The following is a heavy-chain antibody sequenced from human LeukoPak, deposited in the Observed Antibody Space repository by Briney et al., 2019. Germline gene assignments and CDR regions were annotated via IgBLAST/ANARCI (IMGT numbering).Heavy chain of an antibody. Sequence: SETLSLTCTVSGGSISRSYSCWGWVRQPPGKGLEWIGSMYYSGDTYYNPSLKSRLIISVDTSKNQVSLNLSSVTTADTAVYYCARLRVGGIVGATTNWYFDIWGRGTLVTVSS. CDR1: GGSISRSYSC. CDR2: MYYSGDT. D-gene: IGHD1-26*01. CDR3: ARLRVGGIVGATTNWYFDI. J-gene: IGHJ2*01. V-gene: IGHV4-39*01.